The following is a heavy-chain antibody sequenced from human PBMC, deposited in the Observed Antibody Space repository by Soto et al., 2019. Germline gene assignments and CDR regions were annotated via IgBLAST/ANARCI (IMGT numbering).Heavy chain of an antibody. J-gene: IGHJ4*02. V-gene: IGHV4-30-2*01. D-gene: IGHD2-15*01. CDR1: GGSISSGGYS. CDR3: AREGGGSLGFDY. Sequence: SETLSLTCAVSGGSISSGGYSWSWIRQPPGKGLEWIGYIYHSGSTYYNPSLKSRVTISVDRSKNQFSLKLSSVTAADTAVYYCAREGGGSLGFDYWGQGTLVTVSS. CDR2: IYHSGST.